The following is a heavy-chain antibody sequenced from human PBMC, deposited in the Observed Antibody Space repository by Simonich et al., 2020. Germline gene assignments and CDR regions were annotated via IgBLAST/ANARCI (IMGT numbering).Heavy chain of an antibody. Sequence: EVQLVESGGGLVKPGGSLRLSCAASGFTFSSYSMNWVRQAPGKGLEWVSSISSSSSYSNYADSLKGRVTISRDNAKNSLYLQMNSRRAEDTAVYYCARWIAVAGTGAYGMDVWGQGTTVTVSS. D-gene: IGHD6-19*01. CDR2: ISSSSSYS. CDR3: ARWIAVAGTGAYGMDV. V-gene: IGHV3-21*01. CDR1: GFTFSSYS. J-gene: IGHJ6*02.